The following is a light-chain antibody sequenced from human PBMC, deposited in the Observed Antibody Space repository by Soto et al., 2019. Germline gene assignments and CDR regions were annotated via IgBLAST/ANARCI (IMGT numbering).Light chain of an antibody. CDR3: QHRSTSIT. Sequence: IGLPQSPATLSLWPREAAILSCRASQTVSSYLSWYQHKPGQAPRLRLYDASKSAPGIPARFSGSGSGTAFSVTTSSLALEDFAADYWQHRSTSITFGHGTRLE. J-gene: IGKJ5*01. V-gene: IGKV3-11*01. CDR1: QTVSSY. CDR2: DAS.